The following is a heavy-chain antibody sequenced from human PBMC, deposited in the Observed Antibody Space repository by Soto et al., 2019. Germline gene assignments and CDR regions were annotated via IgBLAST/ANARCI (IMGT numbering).Heavy chain of an antibody. V-gene: IGHV1-18*01. D-gene: IGHD1-1*01. CDR3: ARVSTGKHAFDI. CDR1: GYTFTSYG. CDR2: ISAYNGNT. Sequence: ASVKVSCKASGYTFTSYGISCVRQAPGQGLEWMGWISAYNGNTNYAHNLQGRVPMPTDTSTSTAYMELRSLRSDDTAVYSCARVSTGKHAFDIWGQGTMVTVTS. J-gene: IGHJ3*02.